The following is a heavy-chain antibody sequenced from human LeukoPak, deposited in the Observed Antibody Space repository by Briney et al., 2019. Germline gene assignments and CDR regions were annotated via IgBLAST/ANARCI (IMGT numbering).Heavy chain of an antibody. CDR3: ARSYPSILGSGHFDY. J-gene: IGHJ4*02. V-gene: IGHV4-39*01. D-gene: IGHD3-3*01. Sequence: SETLSLTCTVSGGSISSSSYYWGWIRQPPGKGLEWIGSIYYSGSTYYNPSLKSRVTISVDTSKNQFSLKLSSVTAADTAVYYCARSYPSILGSGHFDYWGQGTLVTVSS. CDR1: GGSISSSSYY. CDR2: IYYSGST.